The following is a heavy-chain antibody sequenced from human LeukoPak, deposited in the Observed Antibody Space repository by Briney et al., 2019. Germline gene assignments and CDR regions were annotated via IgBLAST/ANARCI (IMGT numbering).Heavy chain of an antibody. J-gene: IGHJ1*01. D-gene: IGHD3-22*01. CDR3: ASVSYDTSLQH. Sequence: PSETLSLTCTVSGDSISSGGYFWSWIRQHPGKGLEWIGYIYYSGSTYYNPSLKGRVTISVDTSKNQFSLRLSSVTAADTAIYYCASVSYDTSLQHWGRGTLVTVSS. CDR2: IYYSGST. V-gene: IGHV4-31*03. CDR1: GDSISSGGYF.